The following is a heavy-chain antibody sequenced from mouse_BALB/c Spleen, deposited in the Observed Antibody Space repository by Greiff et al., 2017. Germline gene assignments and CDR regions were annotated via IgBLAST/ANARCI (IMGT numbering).Heavy chain of an antibody. CDR1: GFTFSSYA. V-gene: IGHV5-6-5*01. D-gene: IGHD2-4*01. J-gene: IGHJ4*01. CDR3: ARPIYYDYDGGGGCWDY. Sequence: EVKLMESGGGLVKPGGSLKLSCAASGFTFSSYAMSWVRQTPEKRLEWVASFSSGGSTYYPDSVKGRFTISRDTARNILYLQMSSLRSEDTAMYYCARPIYYDYDGGGGCWDYWGEGTSVTVAS. CDR2: FSSGGST.